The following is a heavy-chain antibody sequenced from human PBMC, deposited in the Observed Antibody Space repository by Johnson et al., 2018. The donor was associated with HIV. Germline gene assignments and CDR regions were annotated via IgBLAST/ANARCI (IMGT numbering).Heavy chain of an antibody. Sequence: QVQLVESGGRLVQPGGSLGLSCAASGFTFSTYGMHWVRQAPGKGLEWVAFIRHEGNNKYYADSVKGRFTISRDNSKNTLYLQMNSLRAEDPAVYYCAKPVVPAGDDLDMYEFAFDIWGQGTMVTVSS. CDR1: GFTFSTYG. CDR3: AKPVVPAGDDLDMYEFAFDI. J-gene: IGHJ3*02. D-gene: IGHD2-2*01. CDR2: IRHEGNNK. V-gene: IGHV3-30*02.